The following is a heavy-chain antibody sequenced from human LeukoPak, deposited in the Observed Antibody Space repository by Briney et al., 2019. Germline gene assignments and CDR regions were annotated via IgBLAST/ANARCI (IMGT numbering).Heavy chain of an antibody. CDR2: IYYSGSTQYSGST. J-gene: IGHJ4*02. CDR1: GGSILSGNYY. CDR3: ARDHGGNSAFDY. D-gene: IGHD4-23*01. V-gene: IGHV4-31*03. Sequence: PSETLSLTCTVSGGSILSGNYYWNWIRQHPGKGLEWIGYIYYSGSTQYSGSTQYNPSLKSRVTISVDTSKNQFSLRLSSVTAADTAVYYCARDHGGNSAFDYWGQGTLVTVSS.